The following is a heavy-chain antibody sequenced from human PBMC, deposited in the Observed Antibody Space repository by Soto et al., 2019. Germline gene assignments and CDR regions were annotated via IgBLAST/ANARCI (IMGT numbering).Heavy chain of an antibody. CDR3: ATENWFDP. CDR2: IVVGSGDT. Sequence: QMQLVQSGPEVRKPGTSVKVSCKASGFTFTRSAVQWVRQARGQGLEWIGWIVVGSGDTNYAQKFQERVTTTRDMSTSTAYMELSSLRSEDTAVYSCATENWFDPWGQGTLVTVSS. V-gene: IGHV1-58*01. CDR1: GFTFTRSA. J-gene: IGHJ5*02.